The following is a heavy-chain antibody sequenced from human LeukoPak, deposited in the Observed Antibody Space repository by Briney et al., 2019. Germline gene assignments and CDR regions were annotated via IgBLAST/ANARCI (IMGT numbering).Heavy chain of an antibody. Sequence: GASLQISCKGTGYKFNNYCIAWVRQVPGRGLEWMGIVCPRDSDIRYSPSFQGQVTFSADRSTTTAYLQWSSLKASDTAIYYCARGTTVFGEFDPWGQGTLVTVSS. V-gene: IGHV5-51*01. D-gene: IGHD3-3*01. CDR1: GYKFNNYC. CDR2: VCPRDSDI. J-gene: IGHJ5*01. CDR3: ARGTTVFGEFDP.